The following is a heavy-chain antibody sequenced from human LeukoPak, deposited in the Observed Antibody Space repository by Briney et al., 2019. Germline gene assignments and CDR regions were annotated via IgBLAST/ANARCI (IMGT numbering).Heavy chain of an antibody. CDR2: IYSSGST. D-gene: IGHD6-19*01. CDR3: ARGDSGWYLGLGFDY. CDR1: GFSISSGFY. V-gene: IGHV4-38-2*02. J-gene: IGHJ4*02. Sequence: SETLSLTCTVSGFSISSGFYWGWIRQPPGKGLEWIGSIYSSGSTYYNPSLKSRVTISVDTSRNQVSLKLKSVTAADTAVYYCARGDSGWYLGLGFDYWGQGTLVTVSS.